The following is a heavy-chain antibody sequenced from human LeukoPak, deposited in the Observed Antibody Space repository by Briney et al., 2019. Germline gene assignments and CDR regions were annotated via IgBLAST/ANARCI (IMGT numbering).Heavy chain of an antibody. CDR3: ARDSITIFGVVIIPIGAFDI. CDR1: GFTFSTYN. V-gene: IGHV3-21*01. Sequence: GGSLRLSCAASGFTFSTYNIIWVRQAPGKGLEWVSSISSSSSYIYYADSVKGRFTISRDNAKNSLYLQMNSLRAEDTAVYYCARDSITIFGVVIIPIGAFDIWGQGTMVTVSS. J-gene: IGHJ3*02. CDR2: ISSSSSYI. D-gene: IGHD3-3*01.